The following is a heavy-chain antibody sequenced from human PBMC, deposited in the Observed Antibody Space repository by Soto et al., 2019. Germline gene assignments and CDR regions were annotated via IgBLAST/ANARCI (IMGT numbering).Heavy chain of an antibody. J-gene: IGHJ5*02. V-gene: IGHV1-18*01. D-gene: IGHD5-12*01. CDR1: GYTFTSYG. Sequence: QVPLVQSGAEVKKPGASVKVSCKASGYTFTSYGISWVRQAPGQGLEWMGWISAYTGNTNYAQKLQGRVTMTTDTTTSTAYMALRSLRSDDTAVYYCARFKVEEEWLRFWWFDPWGQGTLVTVSS. CDR2: ISAYTGNT. CDR3: ARFKVEEEWLRFWWFDP.